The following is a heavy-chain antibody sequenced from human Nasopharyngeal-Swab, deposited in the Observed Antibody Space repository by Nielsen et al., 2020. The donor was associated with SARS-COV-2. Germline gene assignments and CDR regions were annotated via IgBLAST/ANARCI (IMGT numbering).Heavy chain of an antibody. CDR2: ISGSGGST. CDR3: AKDLFAAVAGYYYYYGMDV. D-gene: IGHD6-19*01. V-gene: IGHV3-23*01. CDR1: GFTFSSYA. J-gene: IGHJ6*02. Sequence: GESLKISCAASGFTFSSYAMSWVRQAPGTGLEWVSAISGSGGSTYYADSVKGRFTISRDNSKNTLYLQMNRLRAEDTAVYYCAKDLFAAVAGYYYYYGMDVWGQGTTVTVSS.